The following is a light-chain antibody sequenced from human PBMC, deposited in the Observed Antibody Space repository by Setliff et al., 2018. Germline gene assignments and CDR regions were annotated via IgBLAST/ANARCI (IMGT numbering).Light chain of an antibody. CDR1: SGDFGGYKR. CDR2: EVS. Sequence: QSVLTQPPPVSGSPGQSLTISCTGTSGDFGGYKRVSWYQQPPGTAPKLIISEVSSRPSGVPDRFSGSQSGNTASLTISGLQAEDEADYYCSSYTSSTTLVFGGGTKVTVL. V-gene: IGLV2-18*02. J-gene: IGLJ2*01. CDR3: SSYTSSTTLV.